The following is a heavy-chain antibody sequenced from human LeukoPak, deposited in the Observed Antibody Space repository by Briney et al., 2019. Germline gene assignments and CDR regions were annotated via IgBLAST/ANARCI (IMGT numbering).Heavy chain of an antibody. V-gene: IGHV4-38-2*01. CDR3: ARSHSGWQGHNNWFDP. J-gene: IGHJ5*02. CDR2: IYHTGST. Sequence: PSETLSLTCEVSGYSISSDKYWGWIRQPPGKGLEWIGSIYHTGSTYYNPSLKSRVSISVDTSKNQFSLKSTSVTAADTAVYYCARSHSGWQGHNNWFDPWGQGTLVTVSS. D-gene: IGHD6-19*01. CDR1: GYSISSDKY.